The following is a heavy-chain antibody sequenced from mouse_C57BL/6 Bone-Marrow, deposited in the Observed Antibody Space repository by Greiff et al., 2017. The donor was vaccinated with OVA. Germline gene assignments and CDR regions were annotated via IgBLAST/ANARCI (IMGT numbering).Heavy chain of an antibody. CDR2: ISYDGSN. CDR3: ARTPDYAMDY. Sequence: ESGPGLVKPSQSLSLTCSVTGYSITSGYYWNWIRQFPGNKLEWMGYISYDGSNNYNPSLKNRISITRDTSKNQFFLKLNSVTTEDTATYYCARTPDYAMDYWGQGTSVTVSS. J-gene: IGHJ4*01. CDR1: GYSITSGYY. V-gene: IGHV3-6*01.